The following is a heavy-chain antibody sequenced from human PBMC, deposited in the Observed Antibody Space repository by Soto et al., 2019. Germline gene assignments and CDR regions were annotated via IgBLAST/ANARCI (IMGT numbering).Heavy chain of an antibody. Sequence: EVQLVESGGGLVKPGGSLRLSCAASGFTFSSYSMNWVRQAPGKGLEWVSSISSSSSYIYYADSVKGRFTISRDNAKNSLYLQMNSLRAEDTAVYHCASERLLQFGYWRQGTLVTVSS. CDR1: GFTFSSYS. J-gene: IGHJ4*02. D-gene: IGHD2-15*01. CDR2: ISSSSSYI. CDR3: ASERLLQFGY. V-gene: IGHV3-21*01.